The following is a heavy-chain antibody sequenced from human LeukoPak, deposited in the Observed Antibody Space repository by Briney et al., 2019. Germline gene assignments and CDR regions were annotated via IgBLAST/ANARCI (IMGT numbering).Heavy chain of an antibody. J-gene: IGHJ6*02. Sequence: SETLSLTCTVSGGSISTYYWNWIRQPPGKGLEWIGYIYHSGSTNYNPSLQSRVTISVDTSKNQFSLKLSSVTAADTAVYYCARDNWNYGSSMDVWGQGTTVTVSS. CDR1: GGSISTYY. CDR2: IYHSGST. D-gene: IGHD1-7*01. V-gene: IGHV4-59*01. CDR3: ARDNWNYGSSMDV.